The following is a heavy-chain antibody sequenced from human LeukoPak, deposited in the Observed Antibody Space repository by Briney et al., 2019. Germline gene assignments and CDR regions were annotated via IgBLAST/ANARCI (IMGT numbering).Heavy chain of an antibody. Sequence: SETLSLTCAVYGGSFSGYYWSWIRQPPGKGLEWIGEINHSGSTNYNPSLKSRVTISVDTPKNQFSLKLSSVTAADTAVYYCARGPVVVPAAMRVRWFDPWGQGTLVTVSS. CDR2: INHSGST. V-gene: IGHV4-34*01. CDR1: GGSFSGYY. CDR3: ARGPVVVPAAMRVRWFDP. D-gene: IGHD2-2*01. J-gene: IGHJ5*02.